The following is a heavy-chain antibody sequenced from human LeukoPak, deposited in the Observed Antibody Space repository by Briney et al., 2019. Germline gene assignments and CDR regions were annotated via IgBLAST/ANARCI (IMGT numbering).Heavy chain of an antibody. Sequence: SETLSLTCTVSGGSISSGSYYWSWIRQPAGKGLEWIGRIYTSGSTNYDPSLKSRVTISVDTSKNQFPLKLSSVTAADTAVYYCARDGMRGYSYGLEIDYWGQGTLVTVSS. J-gene: IGHJ4*02. CDR2: IYTSGST. V-gene: IGHV4-61*02. CDR1: GGSISSGSYY. D-gene: IGHD5-18*01. CDR3: ARDGMRGYSYGLEIDY.